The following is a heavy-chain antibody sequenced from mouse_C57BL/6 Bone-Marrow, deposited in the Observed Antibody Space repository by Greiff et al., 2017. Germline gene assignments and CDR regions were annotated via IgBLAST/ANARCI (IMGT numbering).Heavy chain of an antibody. CDR2: IHPSDGDT. CDR3: AIYYGGFAY. D-gene: IGHD1-1*01. Sequence: VKLQQPGAELVKPGASVKVSCKASGYTFTSYWMHWVKQRPGQGLEWIGRIHPSDGDTNYNQKFKGKATLTVDKSSSTAYMQLSSLTSEDSAVYYCAIYYGGFAYWGQGTLVTVSA. J-gene: IGHJ3*01. V-gene: IGHV1-74*01. CDR1: GYTFTSYW.